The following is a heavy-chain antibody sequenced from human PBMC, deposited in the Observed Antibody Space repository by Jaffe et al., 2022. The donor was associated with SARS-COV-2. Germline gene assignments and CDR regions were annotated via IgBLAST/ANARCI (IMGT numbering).Heavy chain of an antibody. CDR3: ARDRLGADHTNYYGMDV. Sequence: QVQLQESGPGLVKPSETLSLTCTVSGGSISSYYWSWIRQPPGKGLEWIGYIYYSGSTNYNPSLKSRVTISVDTSKNQFSLKLSSVTAADTAVYYCARDRLGADHTNYYGMDVWGQGTTVTVSS. J-gene: IGHJ6*02. V-gene: IGHV4-59*01. D-gene: IGHD3-16*01. CDR2: IYYSGST. CDR1: GGSISSYY.